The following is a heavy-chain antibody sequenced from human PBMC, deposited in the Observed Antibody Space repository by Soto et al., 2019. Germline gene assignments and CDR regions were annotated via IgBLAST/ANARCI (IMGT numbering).Heavy chain of an antibody. V-gene: IGHV3-30*04. J-gene: IGHJ4*02. CDR1: GFTFSNYA. CDR3: ARELERVFDY. D-gene: IGHD1-1*01. Sequence: QVQLVESGGGVVQPGRSLILSCAASGFTFSNYAMHWVRQAPGKGLEWVAVIAYDGRNKYYADSVKGRFTISRDNSKNTLYLRMNSLRIEDTAVYYCARELERVFDYWGQGTLVTVSS. CDR2: IAYDGRNK.